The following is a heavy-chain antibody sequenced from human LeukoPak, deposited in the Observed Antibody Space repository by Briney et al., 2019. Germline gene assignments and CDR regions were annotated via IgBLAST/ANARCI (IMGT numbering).Heavy chain of an antibody. CDR3: ARWVASPSRGWFDP. CDR2: MNPKNGDT. CDR1: AYTFTGYY. V-gene: IGHV1-2*02. D-gene: IGHD3-22*01. Sequence: GASVKVSCKASAYTFTGYYVHWVRQAPGQGLEWMGWMNPKNGDTKYAQKFQGRVTMTRDTSISTAYMELNSLRFDDTAVYYCARWVASPSRGWFDPWGQGTLVTVSS. J-gene: IGHJ5*02.